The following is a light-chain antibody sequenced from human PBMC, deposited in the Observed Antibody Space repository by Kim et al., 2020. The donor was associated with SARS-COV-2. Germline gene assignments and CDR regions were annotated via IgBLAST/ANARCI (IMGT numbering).Light chain of an antibody. CDR1: QTISSSY. J-gene: IGKJ2*01. V-gene: IGKV3-20*01. CDR3: QRVGSSMYT. CDR2: GAS. Sequence: PGERATLSCRTSQTISSSYLAWYQQKPGQAPRLLIYGASSRATGIPDRFSGRGSGTDFTLTISRLEPEDFAVYYCQRVGSSMYTFGQGTKLE.